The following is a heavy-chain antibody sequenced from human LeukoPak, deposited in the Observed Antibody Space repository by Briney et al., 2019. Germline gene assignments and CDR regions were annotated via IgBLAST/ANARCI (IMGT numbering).Heavy chain of an antibody. CDR2: ISSSGNYI. CDR3: ARGAAGMAYFDY. Sequence: GGSLRLSCAASGFIFSSYAMSWVRQAPGKGLEWVSSISSSGNYIYYADSVKGRFTISRDNAKNSLYLQMNSLRDEDTAVYYCARGAAGMAYFDYWGQGTLVTVSS. V-gene: IGHV3-21*01. CDR1: GFIFSSYA. D-gene: IGHD6-25*01. J-gene: IGHJ4*02.